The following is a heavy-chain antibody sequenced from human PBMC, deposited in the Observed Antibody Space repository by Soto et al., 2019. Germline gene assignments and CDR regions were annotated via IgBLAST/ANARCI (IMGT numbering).Heavy chain of an antibody. Sequence: GGSLRLSCAASGSTFRNFWMHWVRQAPGKGLVWVSRISPDGITTSYADSVKGRFTISRDNAKSTLYLQMNSLRAEDTAVYYCADSWIPTSYWGLGTLVTVSS. CDR2: ISPDGITT. CDR3: ADSWIPTSY. CDR1: GSTFRNFW. V-gene: IGHV3-74*01. J-gene: IGHJ4*02. D-gene: IGHD5-18*01.